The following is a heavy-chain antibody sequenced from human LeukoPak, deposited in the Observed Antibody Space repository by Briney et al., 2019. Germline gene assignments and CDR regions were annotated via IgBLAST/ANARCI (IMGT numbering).Heavy chain of an antibody. V-gene: IGHV3-23*01. CDR3: AKAHRGGSGTFDY. CDR1: GFTFSSYA. J-gene: IGHJ4*02. D-gene: IGHD2-15*01. CDR2: ISGSGGST. Sequence: GGSLRLSCAASGFTFSSYAMSWVRQAPGKGLEWVSAISGSGGSTYYADSVKGRLTISRDNSKNTLYLQMNSLRAEDTAVYYCAKAHRGGSGTFDYWGQGTLVTVSS.